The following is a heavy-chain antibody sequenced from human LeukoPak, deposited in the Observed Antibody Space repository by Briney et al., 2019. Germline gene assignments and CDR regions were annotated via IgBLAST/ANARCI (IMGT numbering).Heavy chain of an antibody. V-gene: IGHV3-74*01. CDR2: INSDGSST. CDR3: AREIWFGDGDY. Sequence: PGGSLRLSCAASGFTFSSYWMRWVRQAPGKGLVWVSRINSDGSSTSYADSVKGRFTISRDNAKNTLYLQMNSLRAEDTAVYYCAREIWFGDGDYWGQGTLVTVSS. D-gene: IGHD3-10*01. CDR1: GFTFSSYW. J-gene: IGHJ4*02.